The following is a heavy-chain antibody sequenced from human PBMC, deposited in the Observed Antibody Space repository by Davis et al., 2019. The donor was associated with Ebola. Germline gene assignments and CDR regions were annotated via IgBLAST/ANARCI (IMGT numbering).Heavy chain of an antibody. V-gene: IGHV3-30*18. J-gene: IGHJ6*02. D-gene: IGHD1-26*01. CDR1: GISFSNYG. Sequence: GGSLRLSCAASGISFSNYGMFWVRQAPGKGLEWVAVISYDGSNKYYADSVKGRFTISRDNSKNTLYLQMNSLRAEDTAVYYCAKDLEVGATEDLYYYYYGMDVWGQGTTVTVSS. CDR3: AKDLEVGATEDLYYYYYGMDV. CDR2: ISYDGSNK.